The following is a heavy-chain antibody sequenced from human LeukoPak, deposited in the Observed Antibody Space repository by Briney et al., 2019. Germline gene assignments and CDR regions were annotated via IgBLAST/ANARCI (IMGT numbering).Heavy chain of an antibody. J-gene: IGHJ4*02. Sequence: SETLSLTCTVSGGSISSGDYYWSWIRQPPGKGLEWIGYIYYSGSTYYNPSLKSRVTISVDTSKNQFSLKLSSVTAADTAVYYCARGGGYDLEGGFDYWGQGTLVTVSS. CDR3: ARGGGYDLEGGFDY. D-gene: IGHD5-12*01. CDR2: IYYSGST. V-gene: IGHV4-30-4*08. CDR1: GGSISSGDYY.